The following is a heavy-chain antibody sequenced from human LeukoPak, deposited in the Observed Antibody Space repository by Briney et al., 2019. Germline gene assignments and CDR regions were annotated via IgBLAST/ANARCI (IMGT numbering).Heavy chain of an antibody. CDR1: GFTFGSYA. D-gene: IGHD2-15*01. V-gene: IGHV3-23*01. J-gene: IGHJ5*02. Sequence: GGSLRLSCAASGFTFGSYAMSWVRQAPGKGPEWVSAVSGSGGVTDYADSVKGRFTISRDNSRNTLYLQMNSLRAEDTAVYYCAKDFCRAPRCPPLGFDPWGQGTLVTVSS. CDR3: AKDFCRAPRCPPLGFDP. CDR2: VSGSGGVT.